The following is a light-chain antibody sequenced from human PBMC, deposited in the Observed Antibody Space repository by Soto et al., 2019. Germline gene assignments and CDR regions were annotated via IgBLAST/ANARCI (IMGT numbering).Light chain of an antibody. V-gene: IGLV2-14*01. CDR3: SSYTSSGTYV. CDR2: DVS. J-gene: IGLJ1*01. CDR1: SSDVGGYNY. Sequence: QSALTQPASVSGSPGQSIAISCTGTSSDVGGYNYVSWYQQHPGKAPKLMIYDVSNRPSGVSNRFSGSKSGNTASLTISGLQAEDEADYYCSSYTSSGTYVFGTGTQLTVL.